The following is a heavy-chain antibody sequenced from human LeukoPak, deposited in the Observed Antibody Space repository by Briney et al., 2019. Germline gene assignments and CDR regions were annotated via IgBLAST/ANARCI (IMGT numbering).Heavy chain of an antibody. CDR3: ARDRQWLVRDYYYMDV. CDR1: GGSISSYY. J-gene: IGHJ6*03. CDR2: IYYRGST. Sequence: SETLSLTCTVSGGSISSYYWSWIRQPPGKGPEWIGYIYYRGSTNYNPSLKSRVTISVDTSKNQFSLKLSSVTAADTAVYYCARDRQWLVRDYYYMDVWGKGTTVTVSS. D-gene: IGHD6-19*01. V-gene: IGHV4-59*01.